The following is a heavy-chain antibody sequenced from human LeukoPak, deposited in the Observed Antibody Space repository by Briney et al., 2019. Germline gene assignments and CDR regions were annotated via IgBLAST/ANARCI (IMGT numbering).Heavy chain of an antibody. CDR3: ARGSPATVTTFTRFDP. Sequence: PGRSLRLSCAASGFTFSFYAMHWVRQAPGKGLEWVAVISYDGSNKYYADSVKGRFTISRDNSKNTLFLQMNSLRTDDTAVYYCARGSPATVTTFTRFDPWGQGTLVTVSS. D-gene: IGHD4-17*01. J-gene: IGHJ5*02. V-gene: IGHV3-30*04. CDR2: ISYDGSNK. CDR1: GFTFSFYA.